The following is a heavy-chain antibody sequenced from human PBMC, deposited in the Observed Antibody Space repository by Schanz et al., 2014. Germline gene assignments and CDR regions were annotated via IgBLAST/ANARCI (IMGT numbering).Heavy chain of an antibody. J-gene: IGHJ5*01. D-gene: IGHD1-1*01. Sequence: EVQLLESGGGLVQPGGSLRLSCAASGITFSGYSMNWVRQAPGKGLEWVGRITNKPNNYNTEYAASVKGRFTISRDDSSNALYLQRNSLRAEDTALYYCVRGNRDFGSWGQGILVIVSS. CDR3: VRGNRDFGS. CDR1: GITFSGYS. V-gene: IGHV3-72*01. CDR2: ITNKPNNYNT.